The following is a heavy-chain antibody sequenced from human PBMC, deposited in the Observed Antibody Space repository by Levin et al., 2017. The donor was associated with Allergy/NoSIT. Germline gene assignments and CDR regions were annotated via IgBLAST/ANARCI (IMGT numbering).Heavy chain of an antibody. D-gene: IGHD4-23*01. CDR3: ARVGLRWSFDY. V-gene: IGHV4-59*01. CDR1: GGSISSYY. CDR2: IYYSGST. Sequence: PSETLSLTCTVSGGSISSYYWSWIRQPPGKGLEWIGYIYYSGSTNYNPSLKSRVTISVDTSKNQFSLKLSSVTAADTAVYYCARVGLRWSFDYWGQGTLVTVSS. J-gene: IGHJ4*02.